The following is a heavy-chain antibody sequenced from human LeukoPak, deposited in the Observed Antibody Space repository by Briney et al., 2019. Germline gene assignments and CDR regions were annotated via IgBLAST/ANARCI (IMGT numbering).Heavy chain of an antibody. J-gene: IGHJ4*02. Sequence: EASVKVSRKASVHTFTSYDIHWGRQATGQGLEWRGWMNPKRGNTVYAEKFQGRVTITRNNSTRTAYMELSSLRSEETAVYYCARGFFSDYWGQGTLGTVSS. V-gene: IGHV1-8*01. CDR3: ARGFFSDY. CDR1: VHTFTSYD. CDR2: MNPKRGNT.